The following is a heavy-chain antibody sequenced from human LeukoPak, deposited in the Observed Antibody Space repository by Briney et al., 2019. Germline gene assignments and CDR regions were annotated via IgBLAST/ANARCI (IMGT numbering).Heavy chain of an antibody. CDR3: ARVRYIPNVKDDYYYMDV. Sequence: SETLSLTSGVYGGSFSGYYWSWIRQPPGKGLEWIGEVHHSGSTNYNPSLKSRLTISTDTSKNQFSLNLISVTAADTAVYYCARVRYIPNVKDDYYYMDVWGKGTTVTVSS. D-gene: IGHD1-14*01. CDR1: GGSFSGYY. J-gene: IGHJ6*03. CDR2: VHHSGST. V-gene: IGHV4-34*01.